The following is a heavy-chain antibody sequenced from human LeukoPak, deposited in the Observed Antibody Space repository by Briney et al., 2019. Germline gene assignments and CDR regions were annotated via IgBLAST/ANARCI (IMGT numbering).Heavy chain of an antibody. D-gene: IGHD1-26*01. Sequence: GESLKISCTGSGYSFTSYWIGWVRQLPGKGLEWMGIIYPGDSDTRYGPSFQGQVTISADKSISTAYLQWCSLRASDTAMYYCARRVAGSYHDAFDIWGQGTLVTVSS. CDR3: ARRVAGSYHDAFDI. CDR2: IYPGDSDT. V-gene: IGHV5-51*01. CDR1: GYSFTSYW. J-gene: IGHJ3*02.